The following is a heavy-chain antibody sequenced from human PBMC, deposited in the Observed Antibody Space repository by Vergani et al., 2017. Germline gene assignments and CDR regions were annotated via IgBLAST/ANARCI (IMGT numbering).Heavy chain of an antibody. D-gene: IGHD2-2*01. CDR2: INPNSGGP. J-gene: IGHJ4*02. Sequence: QVQLVQSGAEVKKPGASVKVSCKTSGYTFTGYYMHWVRQAPGQGLEWMGWINPNSGGPNYAQKFQGRVTMTRDTSISTAYMELSRLRSDDTAVYYCASLGYCSSTSCYATNFDYWGQGTLVTVSS. CDR3: ASLGYCSSTSCYATNFDY. V-gene: IGHV1-2*02. CDR1: GYTFTGYY.